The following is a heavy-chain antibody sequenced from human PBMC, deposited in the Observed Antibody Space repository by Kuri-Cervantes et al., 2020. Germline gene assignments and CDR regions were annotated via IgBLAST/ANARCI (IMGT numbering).Heavy chain of an antibody. CDR1: GFIFTNYG. Sequence: GGSLRLSCAASGFIFTNYGLHWVRQAPGKGLEWVAFTRYDGSNKYYADSVEGRFTISRDNSKSTLYLQMNSLRAEDTAVYYCARLSSGVDYWGQGTLVTVSS. V-gene: IGHV3-30*02. J-gene: IGHJ4*02. CDR2: TRYDGSNK. CDR3: ARLSSGVDY. D-gene: IGHD6-19*01.